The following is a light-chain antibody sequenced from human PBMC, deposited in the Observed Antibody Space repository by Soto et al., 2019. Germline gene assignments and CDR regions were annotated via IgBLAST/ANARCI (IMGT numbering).Light chain of an antibody. J-gene: IGKJ4*01. CDR1: QSVSSY. Sequence: EIVLTQSPATLSLSPGERATLSCRASQSVSSYLAWYQQKPGQAPRFLIYDASNRATGIPARFSGSGSGTDFTLTISSLQSEDCAIYYCQQYHTWPITFGGGTKVDIK. CDR2: DAS. V-gene: IGKV3-11*01. CDR3: QQYHTWPIT.